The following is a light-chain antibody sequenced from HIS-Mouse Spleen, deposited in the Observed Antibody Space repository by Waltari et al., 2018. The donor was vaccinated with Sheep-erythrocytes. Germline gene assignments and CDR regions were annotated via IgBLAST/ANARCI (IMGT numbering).Light chain of an antibody. Sequence: QSALTQPRSVSGSPGQSVTISCTGTSSDVGGYNYVSWYQQHPGKAPKLMIYDVSKQPSGVPDRFSGYKSGNTASLTISGLQAEDEADYYCCSYAGSYNHVFATGTKVTVL. CDR2: DVS. CDR1: SSDVGGYNY. J-gene: IGLJ1*01. CDR3: CSYAGSYNHV. V-gene: IGLV2-11*01.